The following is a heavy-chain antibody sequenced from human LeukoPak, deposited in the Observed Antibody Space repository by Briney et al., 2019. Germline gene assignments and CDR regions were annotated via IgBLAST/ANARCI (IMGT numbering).Heavy chain of an antibody. CDR1: GGSISDYY. CDR2: VHHSGIT. Sequence: PSETLSLTCTVSGGSISDYYWSWIRQPPGKGLEWIAYVHHSGITDYNPSPQSRVTISLDTSTKQFLLKMSSVAAADTAVYYCATGGPSSKWFGRWGQGTLVTVSS. J-gene: IGHJ5*02. V-gene: IGHV4-59*01. CDR3: ATGGPSSKWFGR. D-gene: IGHD6-13*01.